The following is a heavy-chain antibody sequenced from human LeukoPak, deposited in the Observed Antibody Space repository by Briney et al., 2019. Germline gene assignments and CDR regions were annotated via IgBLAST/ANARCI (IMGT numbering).Heavy chain of an antibody. Sequence: SQTLSLTCTVSGGSISSGSYYWSWIRQPAGKGLEWIGRIYTSGSTNYNPSLKSRVTISVDTSKNQFSLKLSSVTAADTAVYYCARGVGVWFGVFPENNWFDPWGQGTLVTVSS. V-gene: IGHV4-61*02. J-gene: IGHJ5*02. CDR3: ARGVGVWFGVFPENNWFDP. CDR1: GGSISSGSYY. D-gene: IGHD3-10*01. CDR2: IYTSGST.